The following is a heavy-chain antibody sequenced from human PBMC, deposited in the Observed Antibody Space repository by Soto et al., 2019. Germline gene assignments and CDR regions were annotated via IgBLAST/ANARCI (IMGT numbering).Heavy chain of an antibody. Sequence: XGSLRLSCAASGFTFSSYAMHWVRQAPGKGLEWVAVISYDGSNKYYADSVKGRFTISRDNSKNTLYLQMNSLRAEDTAVYYCERMDVWGQGTTVTVSS. CDR2: ISYDGSNK. CDR3: ERMDV. J-gene: IGHJ6*02. CDR1: GFTFSSYA. V-gene: IGHV3-30-3*01.